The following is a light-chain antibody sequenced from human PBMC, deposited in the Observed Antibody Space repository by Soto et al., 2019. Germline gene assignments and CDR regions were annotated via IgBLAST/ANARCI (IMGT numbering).Light chain of an antibody. J-gene: IGKJ5*01. V-gene: IGKV3-20*01. CDR3: QKYGTPPHST. Sequence: SPGTLSLSPGEKATLSCRASQSVSSSYLAWYQQKAGQAPRLLINGASSRATSIPDRFSGSGSGTDFTLTISRLEPEHFAVYYYQKYGTPPHSTFGQGTRLEIK. CDR1: QSVSSSY. CDR2: GAS.